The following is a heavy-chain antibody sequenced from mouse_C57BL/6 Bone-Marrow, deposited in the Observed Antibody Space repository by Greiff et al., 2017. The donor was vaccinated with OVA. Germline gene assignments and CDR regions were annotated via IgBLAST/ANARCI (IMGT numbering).Heavy chain of an antibody. CDR1: GYPFPSYW. Sequence: VQLQQPGAELVKPGVSVKLSCKASGYPFPSYWITWVKQRPGQGLEWIGDIYPGRGSPNYNEKLKSKATLTVDTSSSTAYMQLSSLTSEDSAVYYCARFRWLLPFDYWGQGTTLTVSS. J-gene: IGHJ2*01. V-gene: IGHV1-55*01. D-gene: IGHD2-3*01. CDR3: ARFRWLLPFDY. CDR2: IYPGRGSP.